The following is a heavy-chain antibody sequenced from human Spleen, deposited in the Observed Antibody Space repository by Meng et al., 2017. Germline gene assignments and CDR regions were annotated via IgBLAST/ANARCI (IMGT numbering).Heavy chain of an antibody. J-gene: IGHJ4*02. CDR3: MRGSYGDNSDGDY. Sequence: EVQLVESGGGLVQPGGSLRLSCAASGFTFSSYWMHWVRQAPGKGLVWVSRINSDGSSTSYADSMKGQFTISRDNAKNTLYLQMNSLRAEDTAVYYCMRGSYGDNSDGDYWGQGTLVTVSS. D-gene: IGHD4-17*01. CDR1: GFTFSSYW. V-gene: IGHV3/OR16-13*01. CDR2: INSDGSST.